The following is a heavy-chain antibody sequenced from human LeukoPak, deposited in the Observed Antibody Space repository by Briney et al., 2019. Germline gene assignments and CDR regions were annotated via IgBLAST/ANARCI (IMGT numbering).Heavy chain of an antibody. Sequence: SETLSLTCTVSGGSISSYYWSWIRQPPGKGLEWIGYIYYSGSTNYNPSLKSRVTILVDTSKNQFSLKLSSVTAANTAVYYCARDRIFGSGSYYYGMDVWGQGTTVTVSS. D-gene: IGHD3-10*01. J-gene: IGHJ6*02. CDR1: GGSISSYY. CDR3: ARDRIFGSGSYYYGMDV. V-gene: IGHV4-59*01. CDR2: IYYSGST.